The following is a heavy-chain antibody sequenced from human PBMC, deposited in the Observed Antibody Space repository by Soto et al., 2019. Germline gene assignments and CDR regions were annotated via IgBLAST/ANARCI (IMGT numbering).Heavy chain of an antibody. CDR2: ISAYNGNT. CDR3: ARRPVVKASYGMDV. V-gene: IGHV1-18*01. J-gene: IGHJ6*02. Sequence: ASVKVSCKASGYTFTSYGISWVRQAPGQGLEWMGWISAYNGNTNYAQKLQGRVTMTTDTSTSTAHMELSSLRSEDTAVYYCARRPVVKASYGMDVWGQGTTVTVSS. CDR1: GYTFTSYG. D-gene: IGHD2-15*01.